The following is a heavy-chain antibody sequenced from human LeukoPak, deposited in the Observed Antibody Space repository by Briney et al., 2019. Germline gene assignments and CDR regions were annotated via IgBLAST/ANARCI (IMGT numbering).Heavy chain of an antibody. V-gene: IGHV3-21*01. D-gene: IGHD3-22*01. Sequence: GGSLRLSCAASGFTFSSYSMNWVRQAPGKGLEWVSSISSSSSYIYYADSVKGRFTISRDNAKNSLYLQMNSLRAEDTAVYYCARGGLGYYPYYFDYWGQGTLVTVSS. CDR2: ISSSSSYI. CDR1: GFTFSSYS. J-gene: IGHJ4*02. CDR3: ARGGLGYYPYYFDY.